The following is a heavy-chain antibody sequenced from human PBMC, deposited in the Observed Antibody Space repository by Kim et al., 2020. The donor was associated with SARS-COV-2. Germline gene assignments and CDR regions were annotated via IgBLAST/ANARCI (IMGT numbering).Heavy chain of an antibody. CDR2: ISWNSGSI. CDR3: ATGRVAAMRGYYGMDV. Sequence: GGSLRLSCAASGFTFDDYAMHWVRQAPGKGLEWVSGISWNSGSIGYADSVKGRFTISRDNAKNSLYLQMNSLRAEDTALYYCATGRVAAMRGYYGMDVWGQGTTVTVSS. CDR1: GFTFDDYA. D-gene: IGHD2-15*01. V-gene: IGHV3-9*01. J-gene: IGHJ6*02.